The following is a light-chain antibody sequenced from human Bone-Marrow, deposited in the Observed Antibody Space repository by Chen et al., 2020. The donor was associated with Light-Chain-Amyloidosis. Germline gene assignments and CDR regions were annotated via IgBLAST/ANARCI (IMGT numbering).Light chain of an antibody. J-gene: IGKJ1*01. Sequence: DIQMSQSPSPLSASLGDRVTITCRASEDIRVYLNWYQQKPGKAPKLLIYFASNWEAWVQSRFSGSGSGTDFTRTSSSLQPEDSATCYCQQSYSAWTFGLGTKVDIK. CDR1: EDIRVY. CDR3: QQSYSAWT. V-gene: IGKV1-39*01. CDR2: FAS.